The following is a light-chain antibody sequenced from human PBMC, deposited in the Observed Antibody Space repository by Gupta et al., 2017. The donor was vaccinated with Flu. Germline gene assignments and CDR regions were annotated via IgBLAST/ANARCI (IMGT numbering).Light chain of an antibody. CDR2: TAS. Sequence: DIQVTQSPPSLSASVGDRVTITCRTNQDIKNDLGWYQQRPGKAPKRLIHTASTLQSGVPSRFSGSGSGTQFTLTIGRLQPEDFATYYCHQENNSPRTFGQGTKVDIK. V-gene: IGKV1-17*01. CDR3: HQENNSPRT. CDR1: QDIKND. J-gene: IGKJ1*01.